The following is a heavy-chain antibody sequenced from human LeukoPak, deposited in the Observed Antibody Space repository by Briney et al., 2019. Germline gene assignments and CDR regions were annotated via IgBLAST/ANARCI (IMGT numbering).Heavy chain of an antibody. V-gene: IGHV1-69*01. Sequence: SVKVSCKASGGGFTFTSHAISWVRQAPGQGLEWMGGLIPIYGSANYAQKFQGRVTITSGESTRTVYMELSSLRPEDSAVYYCAGFFYDNSGDAFDIWGQGTMVTVSS. CDR3: AGFFYDNSGDAFDI. D-gene: IGHD3-22*01. CDR1: GGGFTFTSHA. J-gene: IGHJ3*02. CDR2: LIPIYGSA.